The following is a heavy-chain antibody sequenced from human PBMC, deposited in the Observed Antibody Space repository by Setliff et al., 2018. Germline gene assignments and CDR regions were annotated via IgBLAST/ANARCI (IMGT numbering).Heavy chain of an antibody. CDR1: GLAFGDYA. CDR2: IKNKGYGETT. J-gene: IGHJ4*02. D-gene: IGHD3-3*01. Sequence: PGGSLRLSCTASGLAFGDYAMSWVRQAPGKGLEWIGLIKNKGYGETTEFAASVKGRFTISRDDSKSIAYLHMSSLKTEDTAVYYCTRDRGPYDFWGAYFVYWGQGSLVTVSS. V-gene: IGHV3-49*04. CDR3: TRDRGPYDFWGAYFVY.